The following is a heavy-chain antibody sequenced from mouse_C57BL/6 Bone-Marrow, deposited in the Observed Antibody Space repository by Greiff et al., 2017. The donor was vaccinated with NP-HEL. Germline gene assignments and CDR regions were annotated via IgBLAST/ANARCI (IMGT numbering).Heavy chain of an antibody. D-gene: IGHD1-1*01. V-gene: IGHV2-9*01. CDR2: IWGGGST. J-gene: IGHJ4*01. CDR3: AKRSYCGPHYYAMDY. CDR1: GFSLTSYG. Sequence: VKVVESGPGLVAPSQSLSITCTFSGFSLTSYGVDWVCHPPGKGLEWLGVIWGGGSTNYNSALMSRLRISNDNSKSQVILNMNSLQTDDKAMYYCAKRSYCGPHYYAMDYWGQGTSVTVSS.